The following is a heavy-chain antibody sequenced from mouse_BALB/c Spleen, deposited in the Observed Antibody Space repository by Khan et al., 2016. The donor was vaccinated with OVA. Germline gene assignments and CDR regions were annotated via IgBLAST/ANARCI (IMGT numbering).Heavy chain of an antibody. CDR2: IYPGSINS. J-gene: IGHJ4*01. D-gene: IGHD2-1*01. CDR1: GYIFTSYY. V-gene: IGHV1S56*01. Sequence: QVQLQQSGPELVKPGVSVRISCKASGYIFTSYYIHWVKQSPGQGLEWIGGIYPGSINSYYIENFKGRSTLSADKSSSTSYMQLSSLTSEDSTVYFCGRRGGNNPSYTMDYRGQGTSVTVSS. CDR3: GRRGGNNPSYTMDY.